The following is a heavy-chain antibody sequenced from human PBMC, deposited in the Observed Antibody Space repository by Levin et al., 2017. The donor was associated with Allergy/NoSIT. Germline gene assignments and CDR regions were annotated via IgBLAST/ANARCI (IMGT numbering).Heavy chain of an antibody. CDR3: MRWELLGSDY. J-gene: IGHJ4*02. D-gene: IGHD2-15*01. Sequence: GESLKISCAASGFTFSGSAMHWVRQASGKGLEWVGRIRSKANSYATAYAASVKGRFTISRDDSKNTAYLQMNSLKTEDTAVYYCMRWELLGSDYWGQGTLVTVSS. CDR2: IRSKANSYAT. CDR1: GFTFSGSA. V-gene: IGHV3-73*01.